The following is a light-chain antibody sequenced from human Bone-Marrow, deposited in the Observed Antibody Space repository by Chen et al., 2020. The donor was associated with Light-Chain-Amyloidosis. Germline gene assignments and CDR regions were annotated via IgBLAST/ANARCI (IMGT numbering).Light chain of an antibody. CDR3: CSYAGSSTWV. V-gene: IGLV2-23*01. J-gene: IGLJ3*02. CDR2: EGS. Sequence: QSALTQPSSVSWSPGQSITNSCPGTSRDVGSYNLVSWYPQHPGKAPKLMIYEGSKRPSGVSNRFSGSKSGNTASLTISGLQAEDEADYYCCSYAGSSTWVFGGGTKLTVL. CDR1: SRDVGSYNL.